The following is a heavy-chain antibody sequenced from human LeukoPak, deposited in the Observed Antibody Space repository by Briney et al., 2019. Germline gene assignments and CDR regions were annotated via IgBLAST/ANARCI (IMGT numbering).Heavy chain of an antibody. CDR3: AREGDTAMVTVDY. V-gene: IGHV3-30-3*01. CDR1: GFTFSSYA. Sequence: PGRSLRLSCAASGFTFSSYAMHWVRQAPGKGLEWVAVISYDGSNKYYADSVKGRFTISRDNAKNSLYLQMNSLRAEDTAVYYCAREGDTAMVTVDYWGQGTLVTVSS. J-gene: IGHJ4*02. D-gene: IGHD5-18*01. CDR2: ISYDGSNK.